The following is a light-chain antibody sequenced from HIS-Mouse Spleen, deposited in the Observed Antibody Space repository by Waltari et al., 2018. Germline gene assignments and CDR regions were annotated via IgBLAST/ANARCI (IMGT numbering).Light chain of an antibody. J-gene: IGKJ2*01. Sequence: ESQMTQSPSTLSASVGDRVTRKGRASQSISSWLAWYQQKPGKAPKLLIYKASSLESGVPSRFSGSGSGTDFTLTISPLQPDDFATYYCQQYNSYSPKYTFGQGTKLEIK. V-gene: IGKV1-5*03. CDR2: KAS. CDR3: QQYNSYSPKYT. CDR1: QSISSW.